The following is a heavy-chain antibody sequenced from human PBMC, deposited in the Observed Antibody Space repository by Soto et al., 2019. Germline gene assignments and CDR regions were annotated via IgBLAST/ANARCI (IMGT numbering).Heavy chain of an antibody. CDR2: IQSGGPT. D-gene: IGHD2-15*01. Sequence: GGSLRLSCAASGFTVSSKYMSWVRQAPGKGLEWVSLIQSGGPTYYADSVKGRFTISRDTSENTLHLQMDSLRAEDTAVYYCARDDVLCDGGRCYGVPLGVWGKGTTVTVSS. V-gene: IGHV3-66*01. CDR1: GFTVSSKY. CDR3: ARDDVLCDGGRCYGVPLGV. J-gene: IGHJ6*04.